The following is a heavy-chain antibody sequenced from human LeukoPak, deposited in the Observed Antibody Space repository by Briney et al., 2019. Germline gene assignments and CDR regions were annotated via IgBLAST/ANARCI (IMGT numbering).Heavy chain of an antibody. CDR1: GVSFSSYW. J-gene: IGHJ4*02. Sequence: GGSLRLSCAASGVSFSSYWMSWVRQAPRKGLEWVANIKGDGSDNHYVDSVRGRFTISRDNAKNSLYLQMNSLRADDTAVYYCARDLGYYRADYWGQGTLVTVSS. V-gene: IGHV3-7*04. CDR2: IKGDGSDN. CDR3: ARDLGYYRADY. D-gene: IGHD1-26*01.